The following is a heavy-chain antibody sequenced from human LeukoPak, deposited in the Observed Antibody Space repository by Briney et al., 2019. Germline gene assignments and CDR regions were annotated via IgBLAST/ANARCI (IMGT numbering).Heavy chain of an antibody. V-gene: IGHV4-34*01. Sequence: SETLSLTCAVYGGSFSGYYWSWIRQPPGKGLEWIGEINHSGSTNCNPSLKSRVTISVDTSKNQFSLKLSSVTAADTAVYYCARTKSYYYDSSAHIDYWGQGTLVTVSS. CDR1: GGSFSGYY. D-gene: IGHD3-22*01. CDR3: ARTKSYYYDSSAHIDY. CDR2: INHSGST. J-gene: IGHJ4*02.